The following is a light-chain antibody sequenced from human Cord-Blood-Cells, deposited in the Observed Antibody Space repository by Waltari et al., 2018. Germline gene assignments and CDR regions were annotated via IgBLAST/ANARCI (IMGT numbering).Light chain of an antibody. J-gene: IGKJ2*01. CDR3: QQSYSTPYT. Sequence: DIQMTQSPSSLSESVGDRVTITCRASQSISSYLNWYQQKPGKAPKLLIYAASSLQSWVPSRFSGSGSGTVFTLTISSLQTEVFATYYCQQSYSTPYTFGQVTKLEIK. CDR2: AAS. CDR1: QSISSY. V-gene: IGKV1-39*01.